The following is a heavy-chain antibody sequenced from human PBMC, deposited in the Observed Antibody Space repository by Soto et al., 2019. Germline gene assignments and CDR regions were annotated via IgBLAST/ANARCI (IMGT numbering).Heavy chain of an antibody. Sequence: ASVKVSCKASGYIFSNYGILWVRQAPGQRLEWMGWINAGNGNTKYSQKLQGRVTITSDTSADTSASTAYMELSSLTSEDTAVYYCARSRILSAYDASDIWG. V-gene: IGHV1-3*01. D-gene: IGHD2-15*01. CDR1: GYIFSNYG. CDR3: ARSRILSAYDASDI. J-gene: IGHJ3*02. CDR2: INAGNGNT.